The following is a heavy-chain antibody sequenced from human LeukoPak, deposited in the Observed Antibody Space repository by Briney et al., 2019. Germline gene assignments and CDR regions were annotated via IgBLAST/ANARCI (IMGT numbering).Heavy chain of an antibody. CDR1: AFTFSSYA. Sequence: GGSLRLSCAASAFTFSSYAMSWVRQVPGKGLEWVSAISGSGGSTYYADSVEGRFTISRDNSKNTLYLQMNSLRAEDTAVYYCAKGAIVAGGELHSPMDWGQGALVTVSS. J-gene: IGHJ4*02. D-gene: IGHD6-13*01. CDR3: AKGAIVAGGELHSPMD. V-gene: IGHV3-23*01. CDR2: ISGSGGST.